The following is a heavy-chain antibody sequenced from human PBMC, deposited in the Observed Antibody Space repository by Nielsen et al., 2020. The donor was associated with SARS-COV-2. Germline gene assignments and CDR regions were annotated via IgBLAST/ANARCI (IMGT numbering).Heavy chain of an antibody. CDR1: GFIFDDYA. J-gene: IGHJ6*02. V-gene: IGHV3-9*01. CDR2: INWKSSDI. CDR3: ARGWLAAPYYYGMDL. D-gene: IGHD6-19*01. Sequence: GGSLRLSCAASGFIFDDYAMHWVRRAPGKGLEWVSSINWKSSDIGYADSVKGRFTISRDNAKSSLYLQMNSLRAEDTAFYYCARGWLAAPYYYGMDLWGQGNTVTVSS.